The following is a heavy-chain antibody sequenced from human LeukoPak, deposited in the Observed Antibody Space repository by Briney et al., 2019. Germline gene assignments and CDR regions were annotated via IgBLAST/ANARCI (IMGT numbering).Heavy chain of an antibody. J-gene: IGHJ5*02. CDR3: AREVADYDSSGYYSSGDWFDP. V-gene: IGHV4-31*03. D-gene: IGHD3-22*01. CDR1: GGSISSGGYY. Sequence: SETLSLTCTVSGGSISSGGYYWSWIRQHPGKGLEWIGYIYYSGSTYYNPSLKSRVTISVDTSKNQFSLKLSSVTAADTAVYYCAREVADYDSSGYYSSGDWFDPWGQGTLVSVSS. CDR2: IYYSGST.